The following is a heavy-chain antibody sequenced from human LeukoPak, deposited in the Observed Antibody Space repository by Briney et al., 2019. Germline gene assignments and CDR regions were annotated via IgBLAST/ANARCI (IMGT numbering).Heavy chain of an antibody. J-gene: IGHJ6*02. CDR1: GFTFSSFG. CDR3: ARVANITTFGMDV. D-gene: IGHD3-9*01. Sequence: PGGSLRLSCAASGFTFSSFGMHWVRQAPGKGLEWVAVIWYDASKKYYADSVKGRFTISRDNSKNTLYLQMNALRAEDTAVYYCARVANITTFGMDVWGQGTTVTVSS. V-gene: IGHV3-33*01. CDR2: IWYDASKK.